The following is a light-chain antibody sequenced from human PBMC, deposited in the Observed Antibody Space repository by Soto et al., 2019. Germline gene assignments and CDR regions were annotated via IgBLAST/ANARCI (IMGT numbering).Light chain of an antibody. CDR1: QSISAW. J-gene: IGKJ2*01. CDR3: QQYNSYSPT. Sequence: DIQMTQSPSTLSASVGDRVTITCRASQSISAWLAWYQQIPGKDPKLLIYDASSLESGVPSRFSGSGSGTEFTLTISSLQPDDFAAYYCQQYNSYSPTFGQGTKLEI. V-gene: IGKV1-5*01. CDR2: DAS.